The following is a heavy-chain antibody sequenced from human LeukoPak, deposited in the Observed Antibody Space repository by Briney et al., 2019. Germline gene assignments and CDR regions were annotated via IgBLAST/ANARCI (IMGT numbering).Heavy chain of an antibody. V-gene: IGHV3-23*01. D-gene: IGHD2-15*01. CDR3: AKDSGYCSGGSCYSRYYFDY. Sequence: GGSLRLSCAASGFTFSSYAMSWVRQAPGKGLEWVSAISGSGGSTYYADSVKGRFTISRDNSKNTLYLQMNSLRAEDTAVYYCAKDSGYCSGGSCYSRYYFDYWGQGTLVTVSS. CDR1: GFTFSSYA. J-gene: IGHJ4*02. CDR2: ISGSGGST.